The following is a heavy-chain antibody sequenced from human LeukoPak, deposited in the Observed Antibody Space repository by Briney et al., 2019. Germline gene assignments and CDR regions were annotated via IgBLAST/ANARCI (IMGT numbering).Heavy chain of an antibody. CDR1: GDSISRYY. D-gene: IGHD5-12*01. V-gene: IGHV4-59*13. CDR3: ARASGYSGSRAHFDY. J-gene: IGHJ4*02. Sequence: SETLSLTCTVSGDSISRYYWSWLRQPPGKGREWSGYIYYSGSTNYNPSLKSRVTISVDTSKNQFSLKLSSVTAADTAVYYCARASGYSGSRAHFDYWGQGTLVTVSS. CDR2: IYYSGST.